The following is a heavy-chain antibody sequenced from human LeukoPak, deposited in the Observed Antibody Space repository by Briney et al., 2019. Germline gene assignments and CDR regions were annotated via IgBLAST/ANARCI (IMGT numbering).Heavy chain of an antibody. CDR1: GFTLSSHW. Sequence: GGSLRLSCAASGFTLSSHWMSWVRQAPGKGLEWVANIKQDGSESYYVGSVKGRFTISRDNAKNSLYLQMNSLGVDDTAVYYCGTYSFNNAREFQYWGQGTLVTVPS. CDR2: IKQDGSES. V-gene: IGHV3-7*01. CDR3: GTYSFNNAREFQY. J-gene: IGHJ1*01. D-gene: IGHD4-11*01.